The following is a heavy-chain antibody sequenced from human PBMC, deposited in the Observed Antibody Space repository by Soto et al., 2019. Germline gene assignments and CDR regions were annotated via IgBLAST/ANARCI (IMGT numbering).Heavy chain of an antibody. CDR3: AKRHYGDYVSPYYYFDY. V-gene: IGHV3-23*01. J-gene: IGHJ4*02. CDR1: ELTFSSFA. D-gene: IGHD4-17*01. Sequence: GGSLRLSCAPSELTFSSFAMSWVRPAQGKGLEWVSAISGSGGSTYYADSGKGRFTISRDNSKNTLYLQMNSLRAEDTAVYYCAKRHYGDYVSPYYYFDYWGQGTLVTVSS. CDR2: ISGSGGST.